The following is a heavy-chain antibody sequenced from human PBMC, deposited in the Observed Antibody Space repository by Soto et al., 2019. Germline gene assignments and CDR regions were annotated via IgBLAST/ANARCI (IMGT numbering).Heavy chain of an antibody. V-gene: IGHV3-48*02. CDR3: ARDSGYDYRLDF. Sequence: EVQLVQSGGGLVQSGGSLRLSCVGSGFTFTSHAINWVRQAPGKGLEWLAYISGDGSAIFEADSVKGRFAVSRDNAKTSLYLQMNSLRDEDTAVYYCARDSGYDYRLDFWGQGILVTVSS. CDR2: ISGDGSAI. D-gene: IGHD5-12*01. J-gene: IGHJ4*02. CDR1: GFTFTSHA.